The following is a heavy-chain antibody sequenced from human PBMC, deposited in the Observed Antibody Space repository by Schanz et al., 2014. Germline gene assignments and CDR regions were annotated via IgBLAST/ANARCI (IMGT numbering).Heavy chain of an antibody. D-gene: IGHD6-19*01. J-gene: IGHJ4*02. Sequence: EVQLLESGGGLVQPGGSLRLSCAASEFTFSTDAMSWVRQAPGKGLEWLSVISASGGDTNYADSVKGRFTISRDNAKSSLYLQMNSLRVEDTAVYYCAASSGWHPSTDYWGQGTLXTVSS. CDR1: EFTFSTDA. CDR3: AASSGWHPSTDY. CDR2: ISASGGDT. V-gene: IGHV3-23*01.